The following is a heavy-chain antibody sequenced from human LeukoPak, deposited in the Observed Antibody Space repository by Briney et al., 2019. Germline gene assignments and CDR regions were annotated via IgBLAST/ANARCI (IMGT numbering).Heavy chain of an antibody. J-gene: IGHJ1*01. Sequence: PGGSLRLSCAASGFTFSNAWMSWVRQAPGKGLEWVGHIKSETDGGTTDYAAPVKGGFTISRDDSKNTLYLQMNSLKTEDTAVYYCTTRVAVAGSGFHHWGQGTLVTVAS. D-gene: IGHD6-19*01. CDR2: IKSETDGGTT. CDR1: GFTFSNAW. CDR3: TTRVAVAGSGFHH. V-gene: IGHV3-15*01.